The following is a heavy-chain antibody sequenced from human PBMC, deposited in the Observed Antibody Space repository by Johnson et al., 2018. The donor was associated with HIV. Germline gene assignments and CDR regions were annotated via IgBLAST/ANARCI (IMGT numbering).Heavy chain of an antibody. CDR3: AKPRSLWVEGAFDI. Sequence: QVLLVESGGGVVQPGGSLRFSCAASGFSFSSYGMHWVRQAPGKGLEWVAFIQYDGSNKYYADSVKGRFTISRDNSKNTLYLQMNSLRAEDTAVYYCAKPRSLWVEGAFDIWGQGTMVTVSS. D-gene: IGHD2/OR15-2a*01. J-gene: IGHJ3*02. CDR1: GFSFSSYG. CDR2: IQYDGSNK. V-gene: IGHV3-30*02.